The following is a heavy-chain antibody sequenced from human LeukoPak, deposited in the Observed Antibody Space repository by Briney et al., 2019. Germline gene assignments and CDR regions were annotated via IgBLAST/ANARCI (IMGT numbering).Heavy chain of an antibody. Sequence: SETLSLTCTVSGGSVSSGSYYWSWIRQPPGKGLEWIGYIYYSGSTNYNPSLKSRVTISVDTSKNQFSLKLSSVTAADTAVYYCASSNPLFGGEGYHWFDPWGQGTLVNV. CDR2: IYYSGST. J-gene: IGHJ5*02. V-gene: IGHV4-61*01. CDR1: GGSVSSGSYY. D-gene: IGHD3-10*01. CDR3: ASSNPLFGGEGYHWFDP.